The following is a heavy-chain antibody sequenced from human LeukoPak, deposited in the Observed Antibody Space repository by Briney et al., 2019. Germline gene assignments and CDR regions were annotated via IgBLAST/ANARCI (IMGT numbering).Heavy chain of an antibody. D-gene: IGHD2-15*01. J-gene: IGHJ5*02. CDR1: GGSISSGSYY. CDR3: ARSPSRGIPVVNWFDP. CDR2: IYTSGST. Sequence: SETLSLTCTVSGGSISSGSYYWSWIRQPAGKGLEWIGRIYTSGSTNYNPSLKSRVTISVDTSKDQFSLKLSSVTAADTAVYYCARSPSRGIPVVNWFDPWGQGTLVTVSS. V-gene: IGHV4-61*02.